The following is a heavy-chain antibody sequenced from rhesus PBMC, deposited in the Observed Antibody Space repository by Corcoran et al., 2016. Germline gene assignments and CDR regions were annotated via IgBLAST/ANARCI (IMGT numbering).Heavy chain of an antibody. Sequence: QVQLQESGPGLVKPSETLSLTCTVLGGSISDSFYWSWIRQPPGKGLEWMGRIYGSGGSTNYNPSLKSRVTISRDTSKNQFSLKLSSVTAADTAVYYCARVLGSGVFFDYWGQGVLVTVSS. V-gene: IGHV4-160*01. J-gene: IGHJ4*01. D-gene: IGHD6-31*01. CDR1: GGSISDSFY. CDR3: ARVLGSGVFFDY. CDR2: IYGSGGST.